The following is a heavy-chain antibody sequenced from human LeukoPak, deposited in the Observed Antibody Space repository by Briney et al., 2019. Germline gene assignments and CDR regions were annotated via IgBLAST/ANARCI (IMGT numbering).Heavy chain of an antibody. D-gene: IGHD2-2*02. CDR1: GFTFTSSA. J-gene: IGHJ4*02. CDR2: IVVGSGNT. CDR3: AADLYCSSTSCYTYYFDY. V-gene: IGHV1-58*01. Sequence: SVKVSCKASGFTFTSSAVQWVRQARGQRLEWIGWIVVGSGNTNYAQKFQERVTITRDMSTSTAYMELSSLRSEDTAVYYCAADLYCSSTSCYTYYFDYWGQGTLVTVSS.